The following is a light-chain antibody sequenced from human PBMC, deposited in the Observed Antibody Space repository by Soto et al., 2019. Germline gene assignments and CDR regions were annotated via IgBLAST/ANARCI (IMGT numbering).Light chain of an antibody. CDR2: KAS. CDR1: QSISRY. Sequence: DIQMTQSPSTLSASVGVRVTIACRASQSISRYLAWYQQQPGKAPKLLIYKASSLESGVPSRFSGSGSGTEFNLTISSLQPDDFATYYCQHYSGYPLSFGGGTQVEIK. J-gene: IGKJ4*01. CDR3: QHYSGYPLS. V-gene: IGKV1-5*03.